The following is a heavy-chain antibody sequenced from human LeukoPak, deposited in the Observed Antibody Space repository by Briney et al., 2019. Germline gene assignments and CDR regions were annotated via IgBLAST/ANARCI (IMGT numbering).Heavy chain of an antibody. J-gene: IGHJ4*02. CDR3: ARGGEGHYYGSASQDY. CDR2: INHSGST. CDR1: GGSFSGYY. D-gene: IGHD3-10*01. Sequence: PSETLSLTCAVYGGSFSGYYWSWIRQPPGKGLEWIGEINHSGSTNYNPSLKSRVTISLDTSKNQVSLKLSPVTAADSAVYYCARGGEGHYYGSASQDYWGQGTLVTVSS. V-gene: IGHV4-34*01.